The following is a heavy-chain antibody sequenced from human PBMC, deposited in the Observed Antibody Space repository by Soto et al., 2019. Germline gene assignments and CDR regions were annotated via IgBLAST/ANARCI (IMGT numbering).Heavy chain of an antibody. D-gene: IGHD2-15*01. Sequence: QVQLVQSGAEVKKPGSSVKVSCKASGGTFSSYAISWVRQAPGQGLEWMGGIIPIFGTANYAQKFQGRVKITADESTSTAYMELSSLRSEDTAVYYCARGSGGCSGGSCRGFDPWGQGTLVTVSS. J-gene: IGHJ5*02. CDR1: GGTFSSYA. CDR3: ARGSGGCSGGSCRGFDP. V-gene: IGHV1-69*01. CDR2: IIPIFGTA.